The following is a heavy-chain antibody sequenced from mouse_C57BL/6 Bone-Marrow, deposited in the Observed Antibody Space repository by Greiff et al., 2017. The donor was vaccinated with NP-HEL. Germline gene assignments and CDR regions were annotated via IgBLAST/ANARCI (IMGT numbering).Heavy chain of an antibody. CDR2: IDPSDSDT. J-gene: IGHJ2*01. Sequence: QVQLQQPGAELVRPGSSVKLSCKASGYTFTSYWMHWVKQRPIQGLEWIGNIDPSDSDTHYNQKFKDKATLTVDKSSSTAYMQLSSLTSEDSAVYYCARWGPYFDYWGKGTTLTVSS. CDR1: GYTFTSYW. CDR3: ARWGPYFDY. V-gene: IGHV1-52*01.